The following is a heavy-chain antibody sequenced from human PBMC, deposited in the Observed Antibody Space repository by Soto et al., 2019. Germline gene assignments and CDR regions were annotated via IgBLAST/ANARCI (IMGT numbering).Heavy chain of an antibody. CDR3: ARDITARFDY. Sequence: QVQLVESGGGVVQPGRSLRLSCAASGFTFSSYAMHWARQAPGKGLEWVAVISYDGSNKYYADSVKGRFTISRDNSKNTLYLQMNSLRAEDTAVYYCARDITARFDYWGQGTLVTVSS. V-gene: IGHV3-30-3*01. CDR1: GFTFSSYA. J-gene: IGHJ4*02. CDR2: ISYDGSNK. D-gene: IGHD6-6*01.